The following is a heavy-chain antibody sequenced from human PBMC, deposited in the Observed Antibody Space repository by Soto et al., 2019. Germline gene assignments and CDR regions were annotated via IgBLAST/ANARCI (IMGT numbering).Heavy chain of an antibody. V-gene: IGHV1-18*01. CDR3: ARVGDIVVVPALCADY. J-gene: IGHJ4*02. D-gene: IGHD2-2*01. CDR2: ISAYNGNT. Sequence: ASVKVSCKASGYTFTSYGISWVRQAPGQGLEWMGWISAYNGNTNYAQKLQGRVTMTTDTSTSTAYMELRSLRSDDTAVYYCARVGDIVVVPALCADYWGQGTLVTVSS. CDR1: GYTFTSYG.